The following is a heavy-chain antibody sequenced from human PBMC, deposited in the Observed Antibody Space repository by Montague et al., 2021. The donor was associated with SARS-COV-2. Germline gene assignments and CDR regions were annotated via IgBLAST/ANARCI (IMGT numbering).Heavy chain of an antibody. CDR3: AKASQVFWLGQFARDAFDI. J-gene: IGHJ3*02. D-gene: IGHD3-10*01. Sequence: SLRLSCAASGFTFNNYGIHWVRQAPGKGLEWVAVISYEGSQKFFTDSVKGLFVISRDSAQSTVYLQMNSLRVGDTAVYYCAKASQVFWLGQFARDAFDIWGQGTTVSVSS. CDR2: ISYEGSQK. CDR1: GFTFNNYG. V-gene: IGHV3-30*18.